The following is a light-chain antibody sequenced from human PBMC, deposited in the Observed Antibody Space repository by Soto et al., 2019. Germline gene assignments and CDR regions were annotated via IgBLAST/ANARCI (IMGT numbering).Light chain of an antibody. CDR1: SSNLGAGYD. J-gene: IGLJ2*01. CDR2: DTN. CDR3: QSYDSSLATVL. Sequence: QSVLTQPPSVSGAPGERVAISCTGRSSNLGAGYDVHGYQQLPGGSPKLLISDTNTRPSGVPARFSGSKSGTSASLAIAGLQAEDEADYYCQSYDSSLATVLFGGGTKLTVL. V-gene: IGLV1-40*01.